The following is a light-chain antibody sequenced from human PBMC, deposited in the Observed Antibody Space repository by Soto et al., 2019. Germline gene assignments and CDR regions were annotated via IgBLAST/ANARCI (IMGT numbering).Light chain of an antibody. CDR3: QSYDSARWA. V-gene: IGKV1-27*01. CDR2: AAS. CDR1: QGISNY. J-gene: IGKJ1*01. Sequence: DIQMTQSPSSLSESVGDRVTITCRASQGISNYLAWYQQKSGKVPNLLIYAASTLRSGVPSRFSGSGSGTDFTLTISSLQPEDVATYYCQSYDSARWAFGQETKVEIK.